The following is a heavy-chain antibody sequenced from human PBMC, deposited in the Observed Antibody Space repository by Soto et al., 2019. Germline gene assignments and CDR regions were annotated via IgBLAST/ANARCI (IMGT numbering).Heavy chain of an antibody. CDR1: GGSFSGYY. J-gene: IGHJ5*02. V-gene: IGHV4-34*01. CDR2: INHSGST. CDR3: ARGPATNGNWFDP. Sequence: QVQLQQWGAGLLKPSETLSLTCAVYGGSFSGYYWSWIRQPPGKGREWIGEINHSGSTNYNPSLKSRVTISVDTSKNQFSLKLSSVTAADTAVYYCARGPATNGNWFDPWGQGTLVTVSS. D-gene: IGHD5-12*01.